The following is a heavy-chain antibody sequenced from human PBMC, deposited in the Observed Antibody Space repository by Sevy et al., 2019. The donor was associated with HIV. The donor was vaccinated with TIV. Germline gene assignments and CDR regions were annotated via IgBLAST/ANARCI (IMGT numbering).Heavy chain of an antibody. CDR3: STDTLRGYSSTWYDAFDI. CDR1: GFTFSNAW. Sequence: GGSLRLSCAASGFTFSNAWMSWVRQAPGKGLEWIGRIKSKTDGGTTEYAAPVKGRLTISRDDSKNMVYLQMNSLKTEETAVYYCSTDTLRGYSSTWYDAFDIWGQGTMVTVSS. CDR2: IKSKTDGGTT. V-gene: IGHV3-15*01. D-gene: IGHD6-13*01. J-gene: IGHJ3*02.